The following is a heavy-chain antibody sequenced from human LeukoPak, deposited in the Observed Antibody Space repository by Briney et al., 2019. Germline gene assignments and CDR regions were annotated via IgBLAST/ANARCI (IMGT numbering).Heavy chain of an antibody. CDR2: ISGSGDNT. D-gene: IGHD3-22*01. CDR3: ALYYYDSSGYYPFQR. CDR1: GFTFSSYA. V-gene: IGHV3-23*01. Sequence: PGGSLRLSCAASGFTFSSYAMNWVRQAPGKGLEWISSISGSGDNTYYADSVKGRFTISRDNAKSSLYLQMNSLRAEDTAVYYCALYYYDSSGYYPFQRWGQGTLVTVSS. J-gene: IGHJ1*01.